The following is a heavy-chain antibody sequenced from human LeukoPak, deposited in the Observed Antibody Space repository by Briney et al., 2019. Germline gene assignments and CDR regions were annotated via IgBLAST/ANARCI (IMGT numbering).Heavy chain of an antibody. Sequence: ASVKVSCKASGYTFTSYGISWVRQATGQGLEWMGWMNPNSGDTAYAQNFQGRVTISRTTSQSTAYMELSSLRSEDTAVYYCASANYQHWGQGTLVTVSS. J-gene: IGHJ1*01. CDR2: MNPNSGDT. CDR3: ASANYQH. D-gene: IGHD2-8*01. V-gene: IGHV1-8*03. CDR1: GYTFTSYG.